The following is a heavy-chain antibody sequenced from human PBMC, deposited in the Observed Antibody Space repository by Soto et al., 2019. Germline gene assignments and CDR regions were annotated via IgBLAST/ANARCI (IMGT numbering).Heavy chain of an antibody. CDR3: ARHFSRIVATMLDY. CDR1: DDSINSDKYY. J-gene: IGHJ4*02. CDR2: IYYRGNA. V-gene: IGHV4-39*01. Sequence: PSETLSLTCSVSDDSINSDKYYWGWIRQPPGKGLEWIGSIYYRGNAYYNPSLQTRVTISLDKSRSQFSLKLNSVTAADTAVYYCARHFSRIVATMLDYWGQGTLVTVSS. D-gene: IGHD5-12*01.